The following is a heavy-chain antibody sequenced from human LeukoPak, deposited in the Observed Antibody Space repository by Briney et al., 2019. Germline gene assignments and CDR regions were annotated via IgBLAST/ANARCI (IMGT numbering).Heavy chain of an antibody. J-gene: IGHJ4*02. CDR2: IYSGGST. V-gene: IGHV3-66*01. Sequence: GSLRLSCAAFGFTVSSNYMSWVRQAPGKGLEWVSVIYSGGSTYYADSVKGRFTISRDNSKDTLYLQMNSLRAEDTAVYYCARAIWGDGYNRPYFDYWGQGTLVTVSS. CDR3: ARAIWGDGYNRPYFDY. CDR1: GFTVSSNY. D-gene: IGHD5-24*01.